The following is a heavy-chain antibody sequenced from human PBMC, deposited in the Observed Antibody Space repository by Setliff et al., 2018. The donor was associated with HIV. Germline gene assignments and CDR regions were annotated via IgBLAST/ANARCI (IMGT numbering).Heavy chain of an antibody. Sequence: ASVKVSCKASGYTFTGYYMHWVRQAPGQGLEWMRRINPNSGGTNYAQKFQGRVTMTRDTSISTAYMELSRLRSDDTAVYYCARGYGSGSYYNWFDPWGQGTLVTVSS. D-gene: IGHD3-10*01. J-gene: IGHJ5*02. CDR1: GYTFTGYY. CDR2: INPNSGGT. CDR3: ARGYGSGSYYNWFDP. V-gene: IGHV1-2*06.